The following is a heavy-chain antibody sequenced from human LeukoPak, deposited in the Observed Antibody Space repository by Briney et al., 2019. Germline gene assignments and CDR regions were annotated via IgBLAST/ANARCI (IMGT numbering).Heavy chain of an antibody. D-gene: IGHD3-16*01. Sequence: GESLRLSCAASGFTFSNYAMSWVRQAPGKGLEWVSAISGSGGYTYYADSVKGRFAISRDNSKKTLYLQMNSLRAEDTAVYYCARDGGGDYWGQGTLVTVSS. V-gene: IGHV3-23*01. CDR2: ISGSGGYT. J-gene: IGHJ4*02. CDR3: ARDGGGDY. CDR1: GFTFSNYA.